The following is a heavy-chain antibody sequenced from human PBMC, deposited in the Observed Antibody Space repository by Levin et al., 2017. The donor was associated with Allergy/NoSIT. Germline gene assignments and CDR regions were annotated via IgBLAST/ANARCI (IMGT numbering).Heavy chain of an antibody. CDR3: AKDTVGVAGTPLES. J-gene: IGHJ4*02. V-gene: IGHV3-9*01. D-gene: IGHD6-19*01. Sequence: PGGSLRLSCEASGFSLDDYAMHWVRQVPGKGLEWVSGITWNSDNMGYADSVKGRFIISRDNAKNSLFLQMNNLRVEDSALYYCAKDTVGVAGTPLESWGQGTLVTVSS. CDR1: GFSLDDYA. CDR2: ITWNSDNM.